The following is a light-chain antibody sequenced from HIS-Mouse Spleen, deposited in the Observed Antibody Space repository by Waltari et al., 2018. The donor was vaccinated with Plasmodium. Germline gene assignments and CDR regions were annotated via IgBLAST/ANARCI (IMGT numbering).Light chain of an antibody. Sequence: EIVMTQSPATLSVSLGERATLSCRASQSVSSNLAWYQQKPGQAPRLLIYRASTRATGIPARFSGSGSGTEFTLTISSLQSEDFAVYYCQQYNNWSFTFGPGTKVDIK. J-gene: IGKJ3*01. CDR3: QQYNNWSFT. CDR2: RAS. CDR1: QSVSSN. V-gene: IGKV3-15*01.